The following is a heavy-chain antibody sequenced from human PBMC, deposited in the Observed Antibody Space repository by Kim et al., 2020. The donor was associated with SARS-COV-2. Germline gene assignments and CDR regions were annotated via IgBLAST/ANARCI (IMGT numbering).Heavy chain of an antibody. CDR1: GYTFTGYY. CDR3: ARDRLPPPYYYYGMDV. Sequence: ASVKVSCKASGYTFTGYYMHWVRQAPGQGLEWMGRINPNSGGTNYAQKFQGRVTMTRDTSISTAYMELSRLRSDDTAVYYCARDRLPPPYYYYGMDVWGQGTSVTVS. V-gene: IGHV1-2*06. D-gene: IGHD2-15*01. CDR2: INPNSGGT. J-gene: IGHJ6*02.